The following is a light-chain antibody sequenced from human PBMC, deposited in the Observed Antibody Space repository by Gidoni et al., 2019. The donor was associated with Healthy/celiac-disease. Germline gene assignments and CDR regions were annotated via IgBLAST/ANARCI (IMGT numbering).Light chain of an antibody. V-gene: IGKV3-11*01. CDR3: QQRSNWPTLT. CDR2: DAS. J-gene: IGKJ4*01. Sequence: EIVLTQSQATLSLSPGERATLSCRASQSVSSYLAWYQQNPGQAPRLLIYDASNRDTGIPARFSGSGSGTDFTLTFSSLEPEDFAVYYCQQRSNWPTLTFGGGTKVEIK. CDR1: QSVSSY.